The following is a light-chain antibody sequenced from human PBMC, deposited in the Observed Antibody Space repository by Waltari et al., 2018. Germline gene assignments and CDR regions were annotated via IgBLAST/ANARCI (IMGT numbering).Light chain of an antibody. J-gene: IGLJ2*01. Sequence: QSALTQPRSVSGSPGQSVTISCTGTSSDVGGYNYVSWYQQHPGKAPKLMIYDVSKRPSGVPDRFSGSKSGNTAYLTISVLQAEDEADYYCCSYAGSYTVVFGGGTKLTVL. CDR2: DVS. V-gene: IGLV2-11*01. CDR3: CSYAGSYTVV. CDR1: SSDVGGYNY.